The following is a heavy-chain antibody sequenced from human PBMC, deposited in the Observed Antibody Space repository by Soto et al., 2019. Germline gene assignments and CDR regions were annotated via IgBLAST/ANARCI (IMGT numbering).Heavy chain of an antibody. CDR3: ASAPWVTGTTSYYYMDV. CDR2: IYYSGST. J-gene: IGHJ6*03. D-gene: IGHD1-20*01. Sequence: SETLALTCTVSGGSISSSSYYWGWIRQPPGKGLEWIGSIYYSGSTYYNPSLKSRVTISVDTSNNQLSLKLSSVTAADTAVYYGASAPWVTGTTSYYYMDVWGKVPTVTGSS. V-gene: IGHV4-39*01. CDR1: GGSISSSSYY.